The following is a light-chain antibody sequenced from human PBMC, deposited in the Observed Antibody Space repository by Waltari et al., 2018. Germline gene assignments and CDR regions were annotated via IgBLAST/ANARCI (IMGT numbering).Light chain of an antibody. J-gene: IGKJ1*01. CDR3: QHYLRLPVT. Sequence: GTLSLSVGERATVSCRASESVSRALAWYQQKPGQAPRLLIYGASTRATGIPDRFSGSGSGTDFSLTISRLEPDDFAVYYCQHYLRLPVTFGQGTTVEI. CDR2: GAS. CDR1: ESVSRA. V-gene: IGKV3-20*01.